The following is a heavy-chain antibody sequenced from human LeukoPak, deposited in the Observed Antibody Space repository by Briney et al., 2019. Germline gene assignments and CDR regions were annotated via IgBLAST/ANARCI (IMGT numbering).Heavy chain of an antibody. CDR3: ARDHYDILTGYYAVLTGWFDP. CDR1: GCTFTSYG. D-gene: IGHD3-9*01. J-gene: IGHJ5*02. V-gene: IGHV1-18*01. Sequence: ASVKVSCKASGCTFTSYGISWVRQAPGQGLEWMGWINAYNGNTNYAQKLQGRVTMTTDTSTSTAYMELRSLRSDDTAVYYCARDHYDILTGYYAVLTGWFDPWGQGTLVTVSS. CDR2: INAYNGNT.